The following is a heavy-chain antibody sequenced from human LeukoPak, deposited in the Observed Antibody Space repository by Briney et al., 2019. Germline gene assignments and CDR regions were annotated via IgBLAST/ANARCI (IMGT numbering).Heavy chain of an antibody. CDR3: ATAVIVAVFGDAFDI. CDR2: IIPILGIA. J-gene: IGHJ3*02. CDR1: GGTFSSYA. D-gene: IGHD6-13*01. Sequence: SVKVSCKASGGTFSSYAISWVRQAPGQGLEWMGRIIPILGIANYAQKLQGRVTITADKSTSTAYMELSSLRSEDTAVYYCATAVIVAVFGDAFDIWGQGTLVTVSS. V-gene: IGHV1-69*04.